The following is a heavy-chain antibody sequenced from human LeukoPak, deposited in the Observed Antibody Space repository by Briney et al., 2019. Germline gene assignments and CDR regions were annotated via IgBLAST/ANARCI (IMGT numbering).Heavy chain of an antibody. CDR1: GFTFSSCA. D-gene: IGHD6-13*01. CDR3: ARRRPGRQQQLVRGNWFDP. Sequence: GASLRLSCAASGFTFSSCAMSWVRQAPGKGLEWVSAISGSGGSTYYADSVKGRFTISRDDSKNTLYLQMNSLRAEDTAVYYCARRRPGRQQQLVRGNWFDPWGQGTLVTVSS. J-gene: IGHJ5*02. CDR2: ISGSGGST. V-gene: IGHV3-23*01.